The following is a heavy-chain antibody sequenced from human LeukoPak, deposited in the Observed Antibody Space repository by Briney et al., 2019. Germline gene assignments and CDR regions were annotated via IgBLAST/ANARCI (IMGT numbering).Heavy chain of an antibody. Sequence: PGGSLRLSCAASGFTFSTYWIYWARQAPGKGLEWVGNINPDGSETYYVDSVKGRFIISRDNAKNSLCLQMNSLKTEDTAVYYCFGIFWGQGTLVTVSS. J-gene: IGHJ4*02. CDR1: GFTFSTYW. CDR3: FGIF. D-gene: IGHD1-14*01. CDR2: INPDGSET. V-gene: IGHV3-7*01.